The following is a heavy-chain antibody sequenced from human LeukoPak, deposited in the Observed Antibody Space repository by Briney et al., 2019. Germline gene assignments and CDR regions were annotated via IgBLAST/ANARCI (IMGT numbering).Heavy chain of an antibody. D-gene: IGHD4-17*01. V-gene: IGHV4-34*01. Sequence: SETLSLTCAVYGGPFSGYFWTWIRQPPGKWLELIGEINHSGSTYYNPSLKSRVTISVDTSKNQFSLKLSSVTAADTAVYYCAKPIMTTVTTLGLYFDYWGQGALVTVSS. CDR2: INHSGST. CDR3: AKPIMTTVTTLGLYFDY. CDR1: GGPFSGYF. J-gene: IGHJ4*02.